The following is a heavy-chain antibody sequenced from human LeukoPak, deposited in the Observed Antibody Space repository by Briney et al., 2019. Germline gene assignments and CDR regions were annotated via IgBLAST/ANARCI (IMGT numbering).Heavy chain of an antibody. V-gene: IGHV6-1*01. CDR2: TYYRSTWYN. Sequence: SQTLSLTCAISRDSLSSNSVTWNWLRQPRSRGHGWLVRTYYRSTWYNDYAVSVRGRITVNPDTSKNQFSLHLHSVTPEDTAVYYCARRLTQYDCFDPWGQGILVTVSS. D-gene: IGHD2-2*01. CDR3: ARRLTQYDCFDP. J-gene: IGHJ5*02. CDR1: RDSLSSNSVT.